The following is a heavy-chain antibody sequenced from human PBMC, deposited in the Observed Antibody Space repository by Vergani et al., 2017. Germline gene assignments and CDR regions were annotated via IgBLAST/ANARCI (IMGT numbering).Heavy chain of an antibody. V-gene: IGHV4-39*01. J-gene: IGHJ4*02. CDR2: MDYSGST. Sequence: QVQLQESGPGLVKPSETLSLTCTVSGDSVISTDYHWGWIRQPPGKGLGWIGSMDYSGSTSYNPSLESRISISFETPKNPFSLWLTSVTAADTAVYYCWRKRGAWRAAYCHWYDFWGPGTLVGVSS. D-gene: IGHD2-15*01. CDR1: GDSVISTDYH. CDR3: WRKRGAWRAAYCHWYDF.